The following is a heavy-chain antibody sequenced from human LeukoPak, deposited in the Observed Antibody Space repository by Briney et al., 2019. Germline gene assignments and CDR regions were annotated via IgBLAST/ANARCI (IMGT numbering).Heavy chain of an antibody. V-gene: IGHV1-18*01. CDR3: ARGRGYCSSTSCQLTDY. CDR1: GYTFTSYG. D-gene: IGHD2-2*01. Sequence: ASVTVSCKASGYTFTSYGISWVRQAPGQGLEWMGWISAYNGNTNYVQKLQGRVTMTTDTSTSTAYMELRSLRSDDTAVYYCARGRGYCSSTSCQLTDYWGQGTLVTVSS. CDR2: ISAYNGNT. J-gene: IGHJ4*02.